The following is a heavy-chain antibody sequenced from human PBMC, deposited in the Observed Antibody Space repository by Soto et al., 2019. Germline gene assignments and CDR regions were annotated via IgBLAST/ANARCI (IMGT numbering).Heavy chain of an antibody. Sequence: SETMSLKCTVSGGSISSGDYYWRWIRQPPGKGLEWIGYIYYSGSTYYNPSLKSRVTISVDTSKNQFSLKLSSVTAADTAVYYCARVRNYYDSSGYYYGAFDIWGQGTMVT. CDR3: ARVRNYYDSSGYYYGAFDI. CDR2: IYYSGST. CDR1: GGSISSGDYY. J-gene: IGHJ3*02. D-gene: IGHD3-22*01. V-gene: IGHV4-30-4*01.